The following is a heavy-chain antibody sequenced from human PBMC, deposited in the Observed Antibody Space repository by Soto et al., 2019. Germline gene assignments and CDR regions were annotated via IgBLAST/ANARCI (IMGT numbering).Heavy chain of an antibody. V-gene: IGHV4-31*03. CDR3: AAEAWVDYYYGMDV. CDR1: GGFISSGGYY. J-gene: IGHJ6*02. CDR2: IYYSGST. D-gene: IGHD2-15*01. Sequence: QVQLQESGPGLVKPSQTLSLTCTVSGGFISSGGYYWSWIRQHPGKGLEWIGYIYYSGSTYYNPSLKSRVTISVDTSKNQFSLKLSSVTAADTAVYYCAAEAWVDYYYGMDVWGQGTTVTVSS.